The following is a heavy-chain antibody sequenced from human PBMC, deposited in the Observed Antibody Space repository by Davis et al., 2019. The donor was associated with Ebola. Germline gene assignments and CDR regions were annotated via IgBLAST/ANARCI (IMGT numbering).Heavy chain of an antibody. CDR3: ARAQPHCSSTSCYLDGMDV. Sequence: ASVKVSCKASGYTFTSYYMHWVRQPPGQGLAWMGIINPSGGSTSYAQKFQGRVTTTRDTSTSTVYMELSSLRSEDTAVYYCARAQPHCSSTSCYLDGMDVWGQGTTVTVSS. J-gene: IGHJ6*02. V-gene: IGHV1-46*01. D-gene: IGHD2-2*01. CDR2: INPSGGST. CDR1: GYTFTSYY.